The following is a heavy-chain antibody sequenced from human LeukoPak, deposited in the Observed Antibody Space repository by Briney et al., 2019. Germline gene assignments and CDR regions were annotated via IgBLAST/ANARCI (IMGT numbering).Heavy chain of an antibody. J-gene: IGHJ4*02. Sequence: PGGSLRLSCTASGFTFSSYGMHWVRQVPGKGLEWVAFIRFDGSDKYYADSVKGRFTISRDNSKNTLYLQMNSLRAEDTAVYYCARDRALNSGSDYWGQGTLVTVSS. CDR1: GFTFSSYG. V-gene: IGHV3-30*02. CDR2: IRFDGSDK. D-gene: IGHD4-23*01. CDR3: ARDRALNSGSDY.